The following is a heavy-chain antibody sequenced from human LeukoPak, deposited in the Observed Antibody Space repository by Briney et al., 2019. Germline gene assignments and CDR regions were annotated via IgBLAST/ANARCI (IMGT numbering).Heavy chain of an antibody. Sequence: GGSLRLSCAASGFTFSTFAMHWVRLSPGKGLEWVSSITGSGPYMLYADSVKRRFTISRDNTKNLLYLEMNSLRAEDTAMYFCVRDVGAVRGEVYFDYWGQGTLVTVSS. D-gene: IGHD3-10*01. V-gene: IGHV3-21*06. J-gene: IGHJ4*02. CDR1: GFTFSTFA. CDR3: VRDVGAVRGEVYFDY. CDR2: ITGSGPYM.